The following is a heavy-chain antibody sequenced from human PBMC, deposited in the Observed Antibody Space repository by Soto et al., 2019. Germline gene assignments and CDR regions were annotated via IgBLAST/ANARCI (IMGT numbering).Heavy chain of an antibody. V-gene: IGHV3-21*01. Sequence: GGSLRLSCAASGFTFTRYSMNWVRQAPGKGLEWVSSISSTTNYIYYADSMKGRFTVSRDNAKNSVYLDMNSLSAEDTAVYYCARESEDLTSNFDYWDQGTLVTVSS. J-gene: IGHJ4*02. CDR3: ARESEDLTSNFDY. CDR1: GFTFTRYS. CDR2: ISSTTNYI.